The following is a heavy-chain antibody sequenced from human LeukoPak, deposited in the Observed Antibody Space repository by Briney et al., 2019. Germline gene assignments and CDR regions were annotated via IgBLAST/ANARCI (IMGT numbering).Heavy chain of an antibody. D-gene: IGHD3-10*01. Sequence: ASVKVSCKASGYTFTSNYMRWVRQAPGQGLEWMGVIAPSSGTTSYAQKFQGRVTMTRDTSTSTLYMELNSLTSEDTAVYYCARASGSSAVPFDYWGQGTLVTVSS. CDR2: IAPSSGTT. CDR1: GYTFTSNY. J-gene: IGHJ4*02. CDR3: ARASGSSAVPFDY. V-gene: IGHV1-46*01.